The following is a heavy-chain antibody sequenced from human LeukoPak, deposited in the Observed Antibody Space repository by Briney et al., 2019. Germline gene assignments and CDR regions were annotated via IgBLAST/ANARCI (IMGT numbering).Heavy chain of an antibody. D-gene: IGHD6-13*01. CDR1: GYTLTGLS. J-gene: IGHJ3*02. CDR3: ATDVSGSRMAIGDAFDI. Sequence: ASVKVSCKVSGYTLTGLSMHWVRQAPGKGLEWMGGFDPEDGETIYAQKFQGRVTMTEDTSTDTAYMELSSLRSEDTAVYYCATDVSGSRMAIGDAFDIWGQGTMVTVSS. V-gene: IGHV1-24*01. CDR2: FDPEDGET.